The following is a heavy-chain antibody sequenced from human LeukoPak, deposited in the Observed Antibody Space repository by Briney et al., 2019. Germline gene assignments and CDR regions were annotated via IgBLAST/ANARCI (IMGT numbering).Heavy chain of an antibody. CDR2: IYRDDTT. D-gene: IGHD1-26*01. CDR3: AKVMKWSGSYYFDY. V-gene: IGHV3-53*01. J-gene: IGHJ4*02. CDR1: GFTVNTNY. Sequence: GGSLRLSCAASGFTVNTNYMSWVRQAPGKGLEWVSVIYRDDTTYYADSVKGRFTISRDNSKNTLYLQMNSLRAEDTAVYYCAKVMKWSGSYYFDYWGQGTLVTVSS.